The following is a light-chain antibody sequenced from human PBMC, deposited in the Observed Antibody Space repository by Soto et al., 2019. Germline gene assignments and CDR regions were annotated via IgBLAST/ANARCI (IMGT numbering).Light chain of an antibody. V-gene: IGKV1-39*01. J-gene: IGKJ4*01. CDR3: QQSYITPLT. CDR2: GTF. CDR1: QTIDNY. Sequence: DIQMTQSPSSLSASVGDRVTITCRSSQTIDNYMNWYVQRPGKVPELLIYGTFILQSGVPSRFSGSGSGTDFTLTINSLQPEDFATYYSQQSYITPLTFGGGTKVEIK.